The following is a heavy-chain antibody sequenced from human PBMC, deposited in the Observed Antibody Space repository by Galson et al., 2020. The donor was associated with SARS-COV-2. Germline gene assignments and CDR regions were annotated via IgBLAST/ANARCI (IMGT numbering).Heavy chain of an antibody. Sequence: GESLKISCKGSGYSFTSYWNGWVRQMPGKGLEWMGIIYPGDSDTRYRPSFQGQVTISVDKSISTAYLQWSSLKASDTAMYYCARQPLLGDILSGYYGGYGWFVPWGQGTLGTVAS. CDR1: GYSFTSYW. J-gene: IGHJ5*02. CDR3: ARQPLLGDILSGYYGGYGWFVP. V-gene: IGHV5-51*01. D-gene: IGHD3-9*01. CDR2: IYPGDSDT.